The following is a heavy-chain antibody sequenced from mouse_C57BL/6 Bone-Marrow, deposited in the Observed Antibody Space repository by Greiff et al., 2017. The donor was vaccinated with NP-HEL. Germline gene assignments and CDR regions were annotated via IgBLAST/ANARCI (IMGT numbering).Heavy chain of an antibody. CDR2: IHPNSGST. CDR3: ARERDYYGKGYAMDY. CDR1: GYTFTSYW. V-gene: IGHV1-64*01. D-gene: IGHD1-1*01. Sequence: VQLQQPGAELVKPGASVKLSCKASGYTFTSYWMHWVKQRPGQGLEWIGMIHPNSGSTNYNEKFKSKATLTVDKSSSTAYMQLSSLTSEDSAVYYCARERDYYGKGYAMDYWGQGTSVTVSS. J-gene: IGHJ4*01.